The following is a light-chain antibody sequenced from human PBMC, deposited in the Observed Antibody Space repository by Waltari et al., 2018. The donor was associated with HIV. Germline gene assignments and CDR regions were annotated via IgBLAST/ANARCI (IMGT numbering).Light chain of an antibody. CDR1: QSLPSNY. Sequence: EIVLTQSPGTLSLSPGEGATLSCRASQSLPSNYLAWYLHKPGQAPRLLIYGASFRATGIPDRFSGSGSGTDFTLTISRLEPEDFATYFCRQYGSSATFGPGTKVDI. J-gene: IGKJ3*01. CDR3: RQYGSSAT. CDR2: GAS. V-gene: IGKV3-20*01.